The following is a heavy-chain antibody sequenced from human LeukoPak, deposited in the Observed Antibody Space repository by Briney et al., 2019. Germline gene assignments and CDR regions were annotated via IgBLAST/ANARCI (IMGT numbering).Heavy chain of an antibody. CDR3: TRKGVSGSSLRQFFDY. CDR1: GFSLDDYG. CDR2: INWNGDRT. Sequence: GGSLRLSCAASGFSLDDYGMSWVRQVPGKGLEWVTGINWNGDRTSYVDSVKGRYTISRDNAKNSLHLQMNTLRVEDTAFYYCTRKGVSGSSLRQFFDYWGQGTLVAVTS. D-gene: IGHD2-15*01. V-gene: IGHV3-20*04. J-gene: IGHJ4*02.